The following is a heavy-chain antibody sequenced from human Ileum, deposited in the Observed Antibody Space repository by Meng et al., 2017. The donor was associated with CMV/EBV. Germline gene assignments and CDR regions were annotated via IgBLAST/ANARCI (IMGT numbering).Heavy chain of an antibody. D-gene: IGHD6-6*01. CDR2: INHSGST. J-gene: IGHJ4*02. V-gene: IGHV4-34*01. CDR1: GGSFSGYY. CDR3: ARGLRGQLAHIDY. Sequence: SETLSLTCAVYGGSFSGYYWSWIRQPPGKGLEWIGEINHSGSTNYNPSLKSRVTISVDTSKNQFSLKLSSVTAADTAVYYCARGLRGQLAHIDYWGQGTLVTVSS.